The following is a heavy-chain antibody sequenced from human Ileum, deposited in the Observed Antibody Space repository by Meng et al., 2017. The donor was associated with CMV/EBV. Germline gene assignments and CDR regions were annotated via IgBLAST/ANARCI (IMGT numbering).Heavy chain of an antibody. D-gene: IGHD3-10*01. Sequence: VRLGEAGPGLVEPSATLSLNCIFSGVSISNYYWTWFRQPAGKGLEFIGRFSPGGIEYNPSLMSRVTMSLDTSRNQLSLNLNSVTAADTAVYYCARAAARGVPVDYWGQGILVTVSS. J-gene: IGHJ4*02. CDR2: FSPGGI. CDR1: GVSISNYY. CDR3: ARAAARGVPVDY. V-gene: IGHV4-4*07.